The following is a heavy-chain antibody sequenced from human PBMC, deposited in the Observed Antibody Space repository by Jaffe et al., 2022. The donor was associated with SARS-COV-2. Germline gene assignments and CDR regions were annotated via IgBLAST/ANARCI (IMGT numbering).Heavy chain of an antibody. CDR1: GFTFSTYD. V-gene: IGHV3-13*01. CDR2: IGIAGDT. D-gene: IGHD3-10*01. Sequence: EVQLVESGGGLIQPGGSLRLSCAASGFTFSTYDMHWVRQVPGKGLEWVSHIGIAGDTYYAASLKGRFTISRDNAKNSLFLQINNLRVGDTAVYYCARGEFYGSGTLGWFDPWGQGTLVTVSS. J-gene: IGHJ5*02. CDR3: ARGEFYGSGTLGWFDP.